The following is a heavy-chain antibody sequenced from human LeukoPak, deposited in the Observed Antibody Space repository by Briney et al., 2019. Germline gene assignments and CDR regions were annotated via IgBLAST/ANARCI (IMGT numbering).Heavy chain of an antibody. CDR2: FDPEDGET. CDR3: ATLRWGTTGTSVFDY. V-gene: IGHV1-24*01. CDR1: GYTLTELS. Sequence: VASVKVSCKVSGYTLTELSMHWVRQAPGKGLEWMGGFDPEDGETIYAQKFQGRVTMTEDTSTDTAYMELSSLRSEDTAVYYCATLRWGTTGTSVFDYWGQGTPVTVSS. J-gene: IGHJ4*02. D-gene: IGHD1-1*01.